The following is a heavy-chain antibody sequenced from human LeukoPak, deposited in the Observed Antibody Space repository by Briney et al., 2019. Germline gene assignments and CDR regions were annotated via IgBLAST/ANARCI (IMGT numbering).Heavy chain of an antibody. D-gene: IGHD5-12*01. V-gene: IGHV4-59*08. Sequence: SETLSLTCTVSGGSISSYYWSWIRQPPGKGLEWIGYIYYSGSTNYNPSLKSRVTISVDTSKNQFSLKLSSVTAADTAVYYCARQEKKRYSGYAGLLDYWGQGTLVTVSS. CDR1: GGSISSYY. CDR2: IYYSGST. CDR3: ARQEKKRYSGYAGLLDY. J-gene: IGHJ4*02.